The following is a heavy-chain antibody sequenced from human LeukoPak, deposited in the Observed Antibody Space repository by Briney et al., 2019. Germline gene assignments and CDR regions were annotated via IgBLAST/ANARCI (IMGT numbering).Heavy chain of an antibody. CDR1: GFTFDDSV. V-gene: IGHV3-20*04. Sequence: RPGGSLRLSCAASGFTFDDSVMSWVRQAPGKGLEWVSGINWNGGSIGYADSVKGRFTISRDNAKNSLYLQMSSLRAEDTALYYCASDWFTRLGELSPDRAFDYWGQGTLVTVSS. J-gene: IGHJ4*02. CDR3: ASDWFTRLGELSPDRAFDY. CDR2: INWNGGSI. D-gene: IGHD3-16*02.